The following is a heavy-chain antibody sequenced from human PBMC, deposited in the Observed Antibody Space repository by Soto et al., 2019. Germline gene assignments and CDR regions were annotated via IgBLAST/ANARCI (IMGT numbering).Heavy chain of an antibody. V-gene: IGHV3-48*02. CDR3: AREVAVAGTFYYYGMDV. D-gene: IGHD6-19*01. J-gene: IGHJ6*02. Sequence: EVQLVESGGGLVQPGGSLRLSCAASGFTFSSYSMNWVRQAPGKGLEWVSYISSSSRTIYYADSVKGRFTISRDNAKNSLYLQMNSLRDEDTAVYYCAREVAVAGTFYYYGMDVWGQGTTVTVSS. CDR1: GFTFSSYS. CDR2: ISSSSRTI.